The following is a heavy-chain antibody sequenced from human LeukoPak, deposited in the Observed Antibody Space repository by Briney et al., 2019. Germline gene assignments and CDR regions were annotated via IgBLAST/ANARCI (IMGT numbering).Heavy chain of an antibody. CDR1: GFTFTTSA. J-gene: IGHJ4*02. Sequence: PGGSLRLSCAASGFTFTTSAMTWVRQAPGKGLEWVSYIGDSGVSTYYADSVKGRFTISRDNSKNTLYLQMNSLRAEDTAVYYCAKEGPRVPDYWGQGTLVTVSS. CDR2: IGDSGVST. V-gene: IGHV3-23*01. CDR3: AKEGPRVPDY.